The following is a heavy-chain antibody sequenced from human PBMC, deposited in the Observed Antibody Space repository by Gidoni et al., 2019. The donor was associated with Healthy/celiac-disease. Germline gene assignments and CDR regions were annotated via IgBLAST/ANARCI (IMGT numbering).Heavy chain of an antibody. J-gene: IGHJ4*02. D-gene: IGHD6-19*01. CDR1: GFTFSSYW. CDR3: ASQPPYSSGWFEFDY. V-gene: IGHV3-7*01. CDR2: IKQDGSEK. Sequence: EVQLVESGGGLVQPWGSLRLCCAASGFTFSSYWMSWVRQAPGKGLEWVANIKQDGSEKYYVDAVKGRFTISRDNAKNSLYLQMNSLRAEDTAVYYCASQPPYSSGWFEFDYWGQGTLVTVSS.